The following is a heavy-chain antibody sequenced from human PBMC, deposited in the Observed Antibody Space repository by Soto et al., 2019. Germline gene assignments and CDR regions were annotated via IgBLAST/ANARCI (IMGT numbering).Heavy chain of an antibody. D-gene: IGHD6-19*01. CDR2: IYYSGST. J-gene: IGHJ3*02. V-gene: IGHV4-39*01. Sequence: PSETLSLTCTVSGGSISISSYYWCWIRHPPGKGLEWIGSIYYSGSTYYNPSLKSRVTISVDTSKNQFSLKLSSVTAADTAVYYCARPVAGTRSAFDIWGQGTIVTVSS. CDR1: GGSISISSYY. CDR3: ARPVAGTRSAFDI.